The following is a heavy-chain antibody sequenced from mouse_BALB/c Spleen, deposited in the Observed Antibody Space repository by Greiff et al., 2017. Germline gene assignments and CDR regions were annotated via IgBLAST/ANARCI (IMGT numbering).Heavy chain of an antibody. V-gene: IGHV5-9-4*01. CDR3: ARVGYGSSSWYFDV. J-gene: IGHJ1*01. D-gene: IGHD1-1*01. CDR1: GFTFSSYA. CDR2: ISSGGSYT. Sequence: DVMLVESGGGLVKPGGSLKLSCAASGFTFSSYAMSWVRQSPEKRLEWVAEISSGGSYTYYPDTVTGRFTISRDNAKNPLYLEMSSLRSEDTAMYYCARVGYGSSSWYFDVWGAGTTVTVSS.